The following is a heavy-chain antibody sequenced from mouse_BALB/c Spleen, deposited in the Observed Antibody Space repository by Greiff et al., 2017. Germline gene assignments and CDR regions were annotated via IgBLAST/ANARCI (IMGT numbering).Heavy chain of an antibody. Sequence: VQLQQSGAELVRPGVSVKISCKGSGYTFTDYAMHWVKQSHAKSLEWIGVISTYYGDASYNQKFKGKATMTVDKSSSTAYMELARLTSEDSAIYYCARYYGSSYETWFAYWGQGTLVTVSA. CDR1: GYTFTDYA. D-gene: IGHD1-1*01. CDR2: ISTYYGDA. V-gene: IGHV1S137*01. CDR3: ARYYGSSYETWFAY. J-gene: IGHJ3*01.